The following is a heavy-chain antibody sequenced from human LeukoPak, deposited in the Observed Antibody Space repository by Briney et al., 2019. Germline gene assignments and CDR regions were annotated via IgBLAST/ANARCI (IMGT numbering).Heavy chain of an antibody. CDR3: ARGTDAEADVDTAIGY. CDR1: GGSFSGYY. D-gene: IGHD5-18*01. CDR2: INHSGST. J-gene: IGHJ4*02. Sequence: KTSETLSLTCAVYGGSFSGYYWSWIRQPPGKGLEWIGEINHSGSTNYNPSLKSRVTISVDTSKNQFSLKLSSVTAADTAVYYCARGTDAEADVDTAIGYWGQGTLVTVSS. V-gene: IGHV4-34*01.